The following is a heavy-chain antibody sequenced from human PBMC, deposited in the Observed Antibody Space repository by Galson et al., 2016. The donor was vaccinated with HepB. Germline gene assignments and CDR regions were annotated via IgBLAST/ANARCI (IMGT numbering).Heavy chain of an antibody. J-gene: IGHJ4*02. CDR3: ARDRKSVDWLLYNGHFDS. D-gene: IGHD3-9*01. Sequence: SVKVSCKASGYTFSNHYMHWVRQAPGQGLEWMGIINPSSGSTTYAQKFQGRVTMTRDTSASTVYMDLSSLRSEDTAVYYCARDRKSVDWLLYNGHFDSWGQGTLVTVSS. CDR1: GYTFSNHY. CDR2: INPSSGST. V-gene: IGHV1-46*01.